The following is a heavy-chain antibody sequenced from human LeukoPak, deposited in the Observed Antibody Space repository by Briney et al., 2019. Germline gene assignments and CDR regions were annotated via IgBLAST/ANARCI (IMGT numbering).Heavy chain of an antibody. CDR2: ISAYNGNT. D-gene: IGHD1-26*01. CDR1: GYTFTSHG. J-gene: IGHJ4*02. Sequence: ASVKVSCKASGYTFTSHGISWVRQAPGQGLEWMGWISAYNGNTNYAQKLQGRVTMTTDTSTSTAYMELRSLRSDDTAVYYCARASYYGASLEFDYWGQGTLVTVSS. CDR3: ARASYYGASLEFDY. V-gene: IGHV1-18*01.